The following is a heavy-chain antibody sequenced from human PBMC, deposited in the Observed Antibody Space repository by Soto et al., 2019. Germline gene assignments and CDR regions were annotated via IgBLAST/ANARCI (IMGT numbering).Heavy chain of an antibody. CDR2: IYYSGST. D-gene: IGHD3-10*01. Sequence: QVQLQESGPGLVKPSETLSLTCTVSGGSISSYYWSWIRQPPGKGLEWIGYIYYSGSTNYNPSLKRRVTISVDTSQNQFCLKLGSVTAEDTAVYYCARLWGWFGDYWGQGTLVTVSS. CDR1: GGSISSYY. V-gene: IGHV4-59*08. CDR3: ARLWGWFGDY. J-gene: IGHJ4*02.